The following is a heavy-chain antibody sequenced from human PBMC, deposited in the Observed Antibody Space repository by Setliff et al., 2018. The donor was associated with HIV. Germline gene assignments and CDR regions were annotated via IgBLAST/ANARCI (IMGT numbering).Heavy chain of an antibody. V-gene: IGHV4-34*12. CDR2: IIHSGST. CDR3: ARRSGWSLDY. D-gene: IGHD6-19*01. J-gene: IGHJ4*02. CDR1: GGSFSGYY. Sequence: PSETLSLTCAVYGGSFSGYYWSWIRQPPGKGLEWIGEIIHSGSTNYNPSLKSRVTISVDTSKNQSSLKLSSVTAADTAVYYCARRSGWSLDYWGQGTLVTVSS.